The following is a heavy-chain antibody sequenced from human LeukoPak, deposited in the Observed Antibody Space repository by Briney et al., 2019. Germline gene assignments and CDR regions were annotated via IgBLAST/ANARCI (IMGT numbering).Heavy chain of an antibody. V-gene: IGHV4-31*03. Sequence: SETLSLTCTVSGGSISSGGYYWSWIRQHPGKGLEWIGYIYYSGSTYYNPSLKSRVTISVDTSKNQFSLKLSSVTAADTAVYYCARREATVTTFLHAFDIWGQGTMVTVSS. J-gene: IGHJ3*02. CDR2: IYYSGST. CDR3: ARREATVTTFLHAFDI. CDR1: GGSISSGGYY. D-gene: IGHD4-17*01.